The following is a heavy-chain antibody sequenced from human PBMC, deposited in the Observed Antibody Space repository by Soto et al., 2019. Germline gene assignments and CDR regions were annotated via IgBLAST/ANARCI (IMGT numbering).Heavy chain of an antibody. D-gene: IGHD2-2*01. J-gene: IGHJ3*01. Sequence: QVQLVEFGGGVVQPGRSLRLSCAASGFTFNNYGMHWVRQAPGKGLEWMAFISYDGGNKYYADSVEGRFTISRDNSKNTLFMQMNSLRAEDTAVYYCARSSTSHQIDAFDFWGQGTMVTVSS. CDR2: ISYDGGNK. CDR3: ARSSTSHQIDAFDF. CDR1: GFTFNNYG. V-gene: IGHV3-33*01.